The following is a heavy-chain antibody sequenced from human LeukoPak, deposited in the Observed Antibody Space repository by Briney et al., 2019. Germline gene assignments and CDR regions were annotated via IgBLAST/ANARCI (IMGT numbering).Heavy chain of an antibody. Sequence: GGSLRLSCAASGFTFNSYAMSWIRQAPGKGLEWVSYISSGGRTIYHADSVKGRFTMSRDNAKNSLYLQMNSLRAEDTAVYYCARPVVAATTPDTFDIWGQGTMVTVSS. J-gene: IGHJ3*02. CDR2: ISSGGRTI. CDR1: GFTFNSYA. CDR3: ARPVVAATTPDTFDI. V-gene: IGHV3-11*04. D-gene: IGHD2-15*01.